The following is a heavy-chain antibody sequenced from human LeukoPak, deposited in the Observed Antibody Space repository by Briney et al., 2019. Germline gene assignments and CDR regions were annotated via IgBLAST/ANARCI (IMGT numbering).Heavy chain of an antibody. CDR2: IYYSGST. V-gene: IGHV4-39*07. CDR1: GGSISSSSYY. Sequence: SETLSLTCTVTGGSISSSSYYWGWIRQPPGKGLEWIGSIYYSGSTYDNPSLKSRVTMSVDTSKNQVSLKLRSVTAADTADYYCARTVRVRGVMQNRGVASYYYYMDVWGKGTTVTVS. J-gene: IGHJ6*03. CDR3: ARTVRVRGVMQNRGVASYYYYMDV. D-gene: IGHD3-10*01.